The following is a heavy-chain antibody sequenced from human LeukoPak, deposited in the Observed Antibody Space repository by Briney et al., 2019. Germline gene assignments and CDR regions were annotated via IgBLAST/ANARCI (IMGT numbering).Heavy chain of an antibody. CDR3: AKGNYGDYPHDY. Sequence: GGSLRPSCAASGFTFSSYGMHWVRQAPGKGLEWVAFIRYDGSNKYYADSVKGRFTISRDNSKNTLYLQMNSLRAEDTAVYYCAKGNYGDYPHDYWGQGTLVTVSS. J-gene: IGHJ4*02. CDR2: IRYDGSNK. CDR1: GFTFSSYG. D-gene: IGHD4-17*01. V-gene: IGHV3-30*02.